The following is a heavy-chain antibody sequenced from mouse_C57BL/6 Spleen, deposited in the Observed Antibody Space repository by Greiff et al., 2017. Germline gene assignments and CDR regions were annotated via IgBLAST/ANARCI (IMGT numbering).Heavy chain of an antibody. CDR3: AHTNYYGSSGEFDYYAMDY. CDR2: IWRGGST. CDR1: GFSLTSYG. D-gene: IGHD1-1*01. V-gene: IGHV2-5*01. J-gene: IGHJ4*01. Sequence: VQRVESGPGLVQPSQSLSITCTVSGFSLTSYGVHWVRQSPGKGLEWLGVIWRGGSTDYNAAFMSRLSITKDNSKSQVFFKMNSLQADDTAIYYCAHTNYYGSSGEFDYYAMDYWGQGTSVTVSS.